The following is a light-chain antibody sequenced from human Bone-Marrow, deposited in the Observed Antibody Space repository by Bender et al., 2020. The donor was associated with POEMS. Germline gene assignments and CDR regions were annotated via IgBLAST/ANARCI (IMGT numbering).Light chain of an antibody. V-gene: IGLV2-14*02. CDR1: SSDVGSYNL. J-gene: IGLJ3*02. CDR2: EVN. Sequence: QSALTQPASVSGSPGQSITISCTGTSSDVGSYNLVSWYQQHPGKAPKLMISEVNKRPSGVSNRFSASKSDNTASLTISGLRAEDEADYYCSSYTISSTWVFGGGTKLTVL. CDR3: SSYTISSTWV.